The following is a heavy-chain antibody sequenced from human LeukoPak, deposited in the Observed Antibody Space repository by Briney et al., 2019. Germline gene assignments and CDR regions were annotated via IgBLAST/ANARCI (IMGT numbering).Heavy chain of an antibody. CDR1: GFTFTNYN. D-gene: IGHD2-15*01. Sequence: PGGSLRLSCAASGFTFTNYNMNWVRQAPGKGLEWVSYISSSSSTIYYADSVKGRFTISRDNAKNSLYLQMNSLRVEDTAVYYCARVGCSGGRCPGYGMDVWGQGTTVTVSS. J-gene: IGHJ6*02. V-gene: IGHV3-48*01. CDR3: ARVGCSGGRCPGYGMDV. CDR2: ISSSSSTI.